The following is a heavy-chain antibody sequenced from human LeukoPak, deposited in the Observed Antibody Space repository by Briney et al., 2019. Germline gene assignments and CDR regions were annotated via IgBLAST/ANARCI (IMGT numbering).Heavy chain of an antibody. CDR3: ARDGVAAADLYYYYYGMDV. Sequence: GGSLRLSCAASGFTFSSYSMNWVRQAPGKGLEWVSSISSSSSYIYYADSVKGRFTISGDNAKNSLYLQMNSLRAEDTAVYYCARDGVAAADLYYYYYGMDVWGQGTTVTVSS. CDR2: ISSSSSYI. J-gene: IGHJ6*02. V-gene: IGHV3-21*01. CDR1: GFTFSSYS. D-gene: IGHD6-13*01.